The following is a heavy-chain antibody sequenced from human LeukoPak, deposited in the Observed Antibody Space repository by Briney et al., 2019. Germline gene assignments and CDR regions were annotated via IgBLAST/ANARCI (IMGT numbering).Heavy chain of an antibody. Sequence: GGSLRLSCAASGFTFSSYAMSWVRQAPGKGLEWVSAISGSGGSTYYADSVKGRFTISRDNSKNTLYLQMNSLRAEDTAVYYCAKDEEPYYYDSSGYPRKPLVYWGQGTLVTVSS. V-gene: IGHV3-23*01. D-gene: IGHD3-22*01. CDR2: ISGSGGST. J-gene: IGHJ4*02. CDR3: AKDEEPYYYDSSGYPRKPLVY. CDR1: GFTFSSYA.